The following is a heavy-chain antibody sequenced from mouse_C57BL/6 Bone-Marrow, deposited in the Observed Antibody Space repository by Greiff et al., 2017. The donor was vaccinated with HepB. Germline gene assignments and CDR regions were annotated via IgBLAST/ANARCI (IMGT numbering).Heavy chain of an antibody. CDR1: GYTFTDYY. J-gene: IGHJ3*01. Sequence: EVMLQQSGPELVKPGASVKISCKASGYTFTDYYMNWVKQSHGKSLEWIGDINPNNGGTSYNQKFKGKATLTVDKSSSTAYMELRSLTSEDSAVYYCARDSSGYEGFAYWGQGTLVTVSA. CDR2: INPNNGGT. V-gene: IGHV1-26*01. CDR3: ARDSSGYEGFAY. D-gene: IGHD3-2*02.